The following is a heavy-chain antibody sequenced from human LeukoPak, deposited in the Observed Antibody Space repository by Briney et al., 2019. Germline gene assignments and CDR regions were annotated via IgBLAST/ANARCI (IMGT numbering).Heavy chain of an antibody. V-gene: IGHV4-30-2*01. CDR1: GGSISSSSYY. Sequence: SETLSLTCTVSGGSISSSSYYWGWIRQPPGKGLEWIGYIYHSGSSYYNPSLKSRVTISVDRSKNQFSLKLSSVTAADTAVYYCARGPVLDYWGQGTLVTVSS. D-gene: IGHD3-10*01. J-gene: IGHJ4*02. CDR3: ARGPVLDY. CDR2: IYHSGSS.